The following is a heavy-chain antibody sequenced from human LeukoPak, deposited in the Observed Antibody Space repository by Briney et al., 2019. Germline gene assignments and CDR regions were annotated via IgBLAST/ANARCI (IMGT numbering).Heavy chain of an antibody. CDR2: INPNSGDT. D-gene: IGHD2-15*01. Sequence: GASVKVSCKASGYTFTVYYMYWVRQAPGQGLEWMGRINPNSGDTDYAQNFQGRVTMTRDTSISTAYMELTNLRSDDTAVYYCARGYCSGGTCYLVENWFDPWGQGTPVTVSS. CDR3: ARGYCSGGTCYLVENWFDP. J-gene: IGHJ5*02. V-gene: IGHV1-2*06. CDR1: GYTFTVYY.